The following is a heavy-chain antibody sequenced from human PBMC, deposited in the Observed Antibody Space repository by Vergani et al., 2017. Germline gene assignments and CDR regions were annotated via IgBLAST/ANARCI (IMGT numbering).Heavy chain of an antibody. CDR2: IYHSGGA. V-gene: IGHV4-39*01. Sequence: QLHLQESGPGLVKPSETLSLTCTVSGGSITSSSYYLGWIRQPPGKGLEWIGNIYHSGGAYSNPSLKGRVTISVDTSKNQFSLEVTSVTAADTAIYFCARTESFILRYFHWALWGQGTLVTVSS. J-gene: IGHJ4*02. D-gene: IGHD3-9*01. CDR3: ARTESFILRYFHWAL. CDR1: GGSITSSSYY.